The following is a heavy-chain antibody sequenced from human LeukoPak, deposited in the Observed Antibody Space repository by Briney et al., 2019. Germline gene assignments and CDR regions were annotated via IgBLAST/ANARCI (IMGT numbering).Heavy chain of an antibody. CDR3: AKAMYYYDRSGYAAAYYFDY. D-gene: IGHD3-22*01. V-gene: IGHV3-23*01. CDR2: IGGSDGSR. J-gene: IGHJ4*02. CDR1: GFTFSTYA. Sequence: GGSLRLSCAASGFTFSTYAMSWVRQAPGKGLEWISSIGGSDGSRYYADSVKGRFIISRDNSKNTLYLQMNSLSADDTAVYYCAKAMYYYDRSGYAAAYYFDYWGQGTLVTVSS.